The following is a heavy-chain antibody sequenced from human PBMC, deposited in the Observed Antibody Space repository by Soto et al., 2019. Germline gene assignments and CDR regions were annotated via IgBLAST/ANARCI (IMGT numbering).Heavy chain of an antibody. CDR3: ARVISCGGGTCSSVHQYYGMDV. CDR1: GLMYSSYS. D-gene: IGHD2-21*01. J-gene: IGHJ6*02. V-gene: IGHV3-21*01. CDR2: ISLSGSQI. Sequence: EVQLVESGGGLVKPGGSVRLSCVASGLMYSSYSMSWVRQAPGKGLEWVAFISLSGSQINYAASVEGRFTISRDKAKIARYLQMNTVSVEDTGIYYCARVISCGGGTCSSVHQYYGMDVWGPGTTVTVSS.